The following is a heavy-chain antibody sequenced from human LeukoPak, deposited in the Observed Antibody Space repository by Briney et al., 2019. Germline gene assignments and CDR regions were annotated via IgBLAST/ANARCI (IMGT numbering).Heavy chain of an antibody. D-gene: IGHD3-3*01. CDR2: INHSGST. CDR3: ARTNYDFWSGYYWVYYFDY. J-gene: IGHJ4*02. V-gene: IGHV4-34*01. Sequence: PSETLSLACAVYGGSFSGYYWSWIRQPPGKGLEWIGEINHSGSTNYNPSLKSRVTISVDTSKNQFSLKLSSVTAADTAVYYCARTNYDFWSGYYWVYYFDYWGQGTLVTVSS. CDR1: GGSFSGYY.